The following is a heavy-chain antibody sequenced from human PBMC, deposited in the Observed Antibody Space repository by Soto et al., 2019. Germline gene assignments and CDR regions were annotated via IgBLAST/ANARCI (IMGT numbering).Heavy chain of an antibody. CDR2: IWYDGSNK. CDR3: ARDLFPSSNHRGYYFDY. V-gene: IGHV3-33*01. D-gene: IGHD6-13*01. J-gene: IGHJ4*02. Sequence: GGSLRLSCAASGFTFSSYGMHWVRQAPGKGLEWVAVIWYDGSNKYYADSVKGRFTISRDNSKNTLYLQMNSLRAEDTAVYYCARDLFPSSNHRGYYFDYWGQGTLVTVSS. CDR1: GFTFSSYG.